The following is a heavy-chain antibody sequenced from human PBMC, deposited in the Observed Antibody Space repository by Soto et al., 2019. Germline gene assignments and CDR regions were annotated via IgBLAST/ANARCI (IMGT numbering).Heavy chain of an antibody. CDR3: AKVHRIVVVTWAHDAFDI. V-gene: IGHV3-23*01. CDR1: GFTFSSYA. CDR2: ISVIGGST. J-gene: IGHJ3*02. Sequence: GGSLRLSCAASGFTFSSYAMSWVRQAPGKGLEWVSVISVIGGSTYYADSVKGRFTISRDNSKNTLYLQMNSLRAEDTAVYYCAKVHRIVVVTWAHDAFDIWGQGTMVTVSS. D-gene: IGHD3-22*01.